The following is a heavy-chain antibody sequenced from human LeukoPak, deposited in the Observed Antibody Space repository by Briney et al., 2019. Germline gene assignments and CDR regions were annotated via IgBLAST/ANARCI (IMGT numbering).Heavy chain of an antibody. CDR3: ARDQGPGDFDY. CDR2: IYYSGST. D-gene: IGHD1-1*01. J-gene: IGHJ4*02. V-gene: IGHV4-39*07. CDR1: GGSISSSSYC. Sequence: SETLSLTCTVSGGSISSSSYCWGWIREPPGKGLEWIGSIYYSGSTYYNPSLKSRVTISVDTSKNQFSLKLSSVTAADTAVYYCARDQGPGDFDYWGQGTLVTVSS.